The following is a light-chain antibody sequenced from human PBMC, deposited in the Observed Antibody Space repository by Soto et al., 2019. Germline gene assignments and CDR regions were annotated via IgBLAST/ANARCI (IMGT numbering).Light chain of an antibody. CDR1: QSVDSAF. CDR3: QQYASSLT. Sequence: EIVLTQSPGSLPLSLGVRATLSCRASQSVDSAFFAWYQQKPGQPPRLLMYGASWRDTGIPDRFSGGGCGTDFTLTISRLELEDFAVYYWQQYASSLTFGQGAKLEI. V-gene: IGKV3-20*01. J-gene: IGKJ1*01. CDR2: GAS.